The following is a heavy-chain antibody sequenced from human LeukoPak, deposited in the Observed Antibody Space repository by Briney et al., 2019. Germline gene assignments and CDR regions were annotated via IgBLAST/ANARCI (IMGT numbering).Heavy chain of an antibody. CDR1: GFTFSSYA. V-gene: IGHV3-23*01. Sequence: GGSLRLSCAASGFTFSSYAMSWVRQAPGKGLEWVLAISGSGGNTYYADSVKGRFTISRDNSENTLYLQMNSLKTEDTAVYYCTTELGSSWYIDYWGQGTLVTVSS. D-gene: IGHD6-13*01. CDR2: ISGSGGNT. J-gene: IGHJ4*02. CDR3: TTELGSSWYIDY.